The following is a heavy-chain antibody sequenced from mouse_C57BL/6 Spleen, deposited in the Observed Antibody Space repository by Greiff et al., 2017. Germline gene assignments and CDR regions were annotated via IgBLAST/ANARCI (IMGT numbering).Heavy chain of an antibody. Sequence: QVQLQQSGAELVKPGASVKMSCKASGYTFTSYWITWVKQRPGQGLEWIGDIYPGSGSTNYNEKFKSKATLTVDTSSSTAYMQLSSLTSEDSAVYYCAREGGLGRSFDYWGQGTTLTVSS. V-gene: IGHV1-55*01. CDR2: IYPGSGST. CDR3: AREGGLGRSFDY. J-gene: IGHJ2*01. CDR1: GYTFTSYW. D-gene: IGHD4-1*01.